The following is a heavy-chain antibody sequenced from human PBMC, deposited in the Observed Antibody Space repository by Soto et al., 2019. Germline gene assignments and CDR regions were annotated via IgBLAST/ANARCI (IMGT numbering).Heavy chain of an antibody. J-gene: IGHJ6*02. CDR3: ASRICSGGSCFPLKHYYYYDMDV. V-gene: IGHV5-10-1*01. CDR2: IDPSDSYT. Sequence: PGESLKISCKGSGYSFTSYWISWVRQMPGKGLEWMGRIDPSDSYTNYSPSFQGHVTISADKSISTAYLQWSSLKASDTAMYYCASRICSGGSCFPLKHYYYYDMDVWGQGTMVTVSS. CDR1: GYSFTSYW. D-gene: IGHD2-15*01.